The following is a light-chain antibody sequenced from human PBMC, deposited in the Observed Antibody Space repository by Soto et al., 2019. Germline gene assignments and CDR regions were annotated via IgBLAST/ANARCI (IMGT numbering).Light chain of an antibody. CDR2: EVT. Sequence: QSALTQPASVSGSPGQSITISCTGTSSDVGGYNYVSWYQQYPGKAPKLIIYEVTYRPSGVSNRFSGSKSGNTASLTISGLQAEDEADYYCRSYTSSSTLIFGGGTKLTVL. J-gene: IGLJ2*01. CDR1: SSDVGGYNY. V-gene: IGLV2-14*01. CDR3: RSYTSSSTLI.